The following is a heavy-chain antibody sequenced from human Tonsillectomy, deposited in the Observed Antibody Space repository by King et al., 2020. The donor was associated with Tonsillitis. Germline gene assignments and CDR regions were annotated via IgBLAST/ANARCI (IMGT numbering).Heavy chain of an antibody. J-gene: IGHJ4*02. D-gene: IGHD6-19*01. Sequence: VKLVESGAEVKKPGSSVKVSCMASGGAFSSYAVSWVRQAPGQGLEWMGGLIPVFGTANYAQKFQGRVTITADESASTAYMELSSLRSDDTAVYYCARIARSGWSFYFDYWGQGTLVTVSS. CDR2: LIPVFGTA. CDR3: ARIARSGWSFYFDY. V-gene: IGHV1-69*01. CDR1: GGAFSSYA.